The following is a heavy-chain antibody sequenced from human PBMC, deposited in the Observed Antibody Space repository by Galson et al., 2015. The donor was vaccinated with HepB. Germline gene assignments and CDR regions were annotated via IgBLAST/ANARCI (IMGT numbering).Heavy chain of an antibody. J-gene: IGHJ2*01. Sequence: SVKVSCKVSGYTLTELSMHWVRQAPGKGLEWMGGFDPEDGETIYAQKFQGRVTMTEDTSTDTAYMELSSLRSEDTAVYYCATEVPGGDYTVSTLKQRVDYFDLWGRGTLVTVSS. V-gene: IGHV1-24*01. CDR2: FDPEDGET. D-gene: IGHD4-17*01. CDR3: ATEVPGGDYTVSTLKQRVDYFDL. CDR1: GYTLTELS.